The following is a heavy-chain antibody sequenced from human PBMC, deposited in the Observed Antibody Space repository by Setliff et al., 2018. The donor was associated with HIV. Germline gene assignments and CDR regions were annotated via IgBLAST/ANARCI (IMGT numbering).Heavy chain of an antibody. CDR3: ARDQKGYSYGYFDS. J-gene: IGHJ4*02. V-gene: IGHV4-4*07. D-gene: IGHD5-18*01. CDR1: GDSISGYY. Sequence: SETLSLTCTSSGDSISGYYWSWIRQPAGKGLEWIGRMHTSGNTNYNPSLKSRVTMSADTSKNQFSLRLSSVTAADTAVYYCARDQKGYSYGYFDSWGQGTLVTVSS. CDR2: MHTSGNT.